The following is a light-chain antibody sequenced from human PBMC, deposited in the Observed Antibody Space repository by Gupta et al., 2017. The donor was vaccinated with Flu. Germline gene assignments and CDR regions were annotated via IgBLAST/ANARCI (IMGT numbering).Light chain of an antibody. CDR3: QQGYISPS. Sequence: DIQLTQSPSSLPASIADRVPITFRTRHNIYYHLIWYQQRPGRAPKLLLYGASNSKRGVPSRCSGSGSRTDFTLTISGRQREDSATYYCQQGYISPSFGGGTKVEIK. J-gene: IGKJ4*02. CDR2: GAS. CDR1: HNIYYH. V-gene: IGKV1-39*01.